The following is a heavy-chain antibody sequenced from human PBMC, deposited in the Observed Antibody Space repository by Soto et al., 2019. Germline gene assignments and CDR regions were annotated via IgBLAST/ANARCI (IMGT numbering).Heavy chain of an antibody. Sequence: SETLSLTCTVSGGSISSYYWSWIRQPPGKGLEWIGYIYYSGSTNYNPSLKSRVTISVDTSKNQFSLKLSSVTAADTAVYYCARHTPTGDLIFDYWGQGTLVTVSS. V-gene: IGHV4-59*08. CDR3: ARHTPTGDLIFDY. CDR1: GGSISSYY. D-gene: IGHD7-27*01. CDR2: IYYSGST. J-gene: IGHJ4*02.